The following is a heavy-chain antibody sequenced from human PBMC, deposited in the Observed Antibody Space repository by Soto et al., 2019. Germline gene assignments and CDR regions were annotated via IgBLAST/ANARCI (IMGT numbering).Heavy chain of an antibody. CDR2: ISGTGVTT. CDR3: AKGGGRGGSFNTRVDY. J-gene: IGHJ4*02. D-gene: IGHD1-26*01. CDR1: GFTLSSRA. V-gene: IGHV3-23*01. Sequence: EVQLLDSGGGLVHPGGSLRLSCAASGFTLSSRAMSWVRQAPGNRLEWVSGISGTGVTTYYADSVKGRFTISRDNSKNTLYLQMYSLRAGDMAVYYCAKGGGRGGSFNTRVDYWGQGTLVTVSS.